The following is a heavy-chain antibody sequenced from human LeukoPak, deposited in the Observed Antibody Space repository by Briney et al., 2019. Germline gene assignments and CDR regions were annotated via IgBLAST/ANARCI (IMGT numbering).Heavy chain of an antibody. Sequence: SETLSLSCVVYGGSFSVYYWSWIRQPPGKGLEWIGEVNDSGSTNYNPSLKSRVPLSVDTSKNQFSLKLSSVAAADTAVYYCARGRGIAAAIDYWGQGTLVTVSS. V-gene: IGHV4-34*01. CDR3: ARGRGIAAAIDY. J-gene: IGHJ4*02. CDR1: GGSFSVYY. D-gene: IGHD6-13*01. CDR2: VNDSGST.